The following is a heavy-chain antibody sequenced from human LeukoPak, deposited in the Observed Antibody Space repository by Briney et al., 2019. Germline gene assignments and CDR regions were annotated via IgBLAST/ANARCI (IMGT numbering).Heavy chain of an antibody. CDR2: INPHSGGT. CDR3: ARYSNYGFDYYYMDV. J-gene: IGHJ6*03. D-gene: IGHD4-11*01. CDR1: GDTFIGYY. Sequence: ASVKVSCKVSGDTFIGYYIHWVRQAPGQGLEWMGWINPHSGGTNYAQKFQGRVTMTRDMSISTAYMELSRLRSDDTAMYYCARYSNYGFDYYYMDVWGKGTTVTVSS. V-gene: IGHV1-2*02.